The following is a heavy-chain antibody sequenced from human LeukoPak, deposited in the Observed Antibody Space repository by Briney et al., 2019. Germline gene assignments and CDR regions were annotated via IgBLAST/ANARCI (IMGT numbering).Heavy chain of an antibody. CDR3: ARAGNGSSSNYYYYYMDV. CDR2: INPNSGGT. CDR1: GYTFTGYY. V-gene: IGHV1-2*02. D-gene: IGHD6-6*01. Sequence: GASVKVSCKASGYTFTGYYMHWVRQAPGQGLEWMGWINPNSGGTNYAQKFQGRVTMTRDMSTSTVYMELSSLRSEDTAVYYCARAGNGSSSNYYYYYMDVWGKGTTVTVSS. J-gene: IGHJ6*03.